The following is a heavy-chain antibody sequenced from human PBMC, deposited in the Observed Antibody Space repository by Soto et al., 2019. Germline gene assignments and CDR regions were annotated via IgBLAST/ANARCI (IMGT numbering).Heavy chain of an antibody. CDR2: IIPFLSAT. J-gene: IGHJ6*02. Sequence: QVQLVQSGAEVKKPGSSVKVSCRASGGHFDRFALSWLRQAHGQGLEWMGGIIPFLSATTYAHKFQGRVTITADESANTLYLELRSLTSDDTAVYYSARGEDDYGDFGSMDVWGQGTSVTVSS. CDR3: ARGEDDYGDFGSMDV. V-gene: IGHV1-69*01. D-gene: IGHD4-17*01. CDR1: GGHFDRFA.